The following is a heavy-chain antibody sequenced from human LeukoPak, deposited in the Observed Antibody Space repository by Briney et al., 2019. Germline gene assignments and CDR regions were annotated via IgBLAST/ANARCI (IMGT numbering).Heavy chain of an antibody. CDR3: ARESKGQSKIDY. V-gene: IGHV3-7*01. Sequence: GGSLRLSCAASGFTFSRYWMNWVRLAPGKGLEWVANIKQDGSQKYYVDSVKGRFTISRDNAKNSLYLQMNSLRAEDTAVYYCARESKGQSKIDYWGQGTLVTVSS. CDR2: IKQDGSQK. CDR1: GFTFSRYW. D-gene: IGHD4-11*01. J-gene: IGHJ4*02.